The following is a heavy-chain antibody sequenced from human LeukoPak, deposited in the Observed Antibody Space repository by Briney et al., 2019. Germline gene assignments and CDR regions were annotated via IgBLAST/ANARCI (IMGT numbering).Heavy chain of an antibody. CDR1: GYAFTSYG. CDR3: ARWVYSSGWPYFDY. Sequence: ASVKVSCKASGYAFTSYGISWVRQAPGQGLEWMGWISAYNGNTNYARKLQGRVTMTTDTSTSTAYMELRSLRSDDTAVYYCARWVYSSGWPYFDYWGQGTLVTVSS. V-gene: IGHV1-18*01. J-gene: IGHJ4*02. CDR2: ISAYNGNT. D-gene: IGHD6-19*01.